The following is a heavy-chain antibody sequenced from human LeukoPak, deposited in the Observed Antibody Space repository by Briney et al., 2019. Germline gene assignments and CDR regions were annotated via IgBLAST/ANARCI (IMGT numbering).Heavy chain of an antibody. J-gene: IGHJ4*02. CDR2: ISIGGDT. CDR1: GFVFTANY. Sequence: GGSLRLSFAGSGFVFTANYLAWARQAPGKGLEWVSTISIGGDTYYGDSVKGRSAISRDESTNTLSLHLDSLRVEDMGVYYCALLSGGTFDYWGQGTQVTVAS. V-gene: IGHV3-53*01. D-gene: IGHD2/OR15-2a*01. CDR3: ALLSGGTFDY.